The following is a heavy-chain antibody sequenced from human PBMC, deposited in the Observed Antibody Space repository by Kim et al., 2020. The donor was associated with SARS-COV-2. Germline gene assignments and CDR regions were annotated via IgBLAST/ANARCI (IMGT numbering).Heavy chain of an antibody. CDR3: AARYNWNDEAYYDY. CDR1: GYTFTSYA. Sequence: ASVKVSCKASGYTFTSYAMHWVRQAPGQRLEWMGWINAGNGNTKYSQKFQGRVTITRDTSASTAYMELSSLRSEDTAVYYCAARYNWNDEAYYDYWGQGTLVTVSS. CDR2: INAGNGNT. D-gene: IGHD1-1*01. J-gene: IGHJ4*02. V-gene: IGHV1-3*01.